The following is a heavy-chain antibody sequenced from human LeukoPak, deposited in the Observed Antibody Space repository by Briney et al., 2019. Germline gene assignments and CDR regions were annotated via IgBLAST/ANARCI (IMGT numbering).Heavy chain of an antibody. CDR2: ISGSGGST. Sequence: PGGSLRLSCAASGFTFSSYAMNWVRQAPGKGLEGVSGISGSGGSTYYADSVKGRFTISRDNSKNMVYLQMNSLRAEDTAVYYCAKAPTYRSSFNDYWGQGTLVTVSS. J-gene: IGHJ4*02. CDR1: GFTFSSYA. D-gene: IGHD6-13*01. CDR3: AKAPTYRSSFNDY. V-gene: IGHV3-23*01.